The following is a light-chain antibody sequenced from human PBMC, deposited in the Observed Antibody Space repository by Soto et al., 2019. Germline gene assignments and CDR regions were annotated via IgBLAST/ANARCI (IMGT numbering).Light chain of an antibody. CDR3: CSYAGSYTYV. CDR2: NVI. V-gene: IGLV2-11*01. Sequence: QSALTQPRSVSGSPGQSVTISCTGTSSDAGGYNFVSWYQHHPGKAPKLMIYNVIQRPSGVPDRFSASKSGNTASLTISGLQAEDEADYYCCSYAGSYTYVFGTGTKLTVL. J-gene: IGLJ1*01. CDR1: SSDAGGYNF.